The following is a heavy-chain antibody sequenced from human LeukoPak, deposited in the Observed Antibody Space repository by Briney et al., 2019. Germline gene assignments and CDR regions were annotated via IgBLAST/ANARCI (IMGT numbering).Heavy chain of an antibody. Sequence: GGSLRPSCAAAGFIFSSYSMNWVRLAPGKGLEWVSSISSSSSYIYYADSVKGGSTISRDNAKNSLYLQMNSLGAEDTAVYYCARAPYFSGIKEFDYWGQGTLVTVSS. CDR3: ARAPYFSGIKEFDY. V-gene: IGHV3-21*01. J-gene: IGHJ4*02. CDR1: GFIFSSYS. CDR2: ISSSSSYI. D-gene: IGHD3-10*01.